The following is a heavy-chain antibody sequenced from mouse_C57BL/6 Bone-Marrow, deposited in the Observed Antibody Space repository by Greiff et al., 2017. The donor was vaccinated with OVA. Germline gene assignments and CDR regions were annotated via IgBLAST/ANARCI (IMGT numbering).Heavy chain of an antibody. D-gene: IGHD2-1*01. V-gene: IGHV14-4*01. Sequence: EVQLQQSGAELVRPGASVKLSCTASGFTINDDYMHWVKQRPEQGLEWIGWIDPENGDTEYASKFQGKATITADTSSNTAYLQLSSLTSEDTAVYYCTSYGNFDYWGQGTTLTVSS. CDR3: TSYGNFDY. CDR1: GFTINDDY. CDR2: IDPENGDT. J-gene: IGHJ2*01.